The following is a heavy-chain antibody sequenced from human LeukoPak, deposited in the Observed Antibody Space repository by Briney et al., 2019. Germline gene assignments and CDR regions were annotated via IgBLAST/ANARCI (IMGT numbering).Heavy chain of an antibody. CDR1: KFSFADYA. J-gene: IGHJ3*01. CDR3: AKDMWYGDGGVFDF. CDR2: ISWNSGNI. D-gene: IGHD4-17*01. Sequence: PGRSLRLSCAASKFSFADYAMHWVRQAPGKGLEWVSGISWNSGNIDYADSVKGRFTISRDNAKNSLYLQMNSLRAEDTALYYCAKDMWYGDGGVFDFWGQGTMVTVSS. V-gene: IGHV3-9*01.